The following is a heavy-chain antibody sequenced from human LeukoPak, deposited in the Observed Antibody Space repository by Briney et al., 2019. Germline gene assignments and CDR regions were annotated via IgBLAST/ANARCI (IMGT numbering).Heavy chain of an antibody. V-gene: IGHV3-23*01. CDR1: GFTFSSYS. J-gene: IGHJ4*02. D-gene: IGHD6-6*01. CDR2: ISGTGGST. CDR3: AKDVAARARGSDY. Sequence: GGSLRLSCAASGFTFSSYSMNWVRQAPGKGLEWASTISGTGGSTYYADSVKGRFTISRDNSKNTLYLQMNSLGAEDTALYYCAKDVAARARGSDYWGQGTLVTVSS.